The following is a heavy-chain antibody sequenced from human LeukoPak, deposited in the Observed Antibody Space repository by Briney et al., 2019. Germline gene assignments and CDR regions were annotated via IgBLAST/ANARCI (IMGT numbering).Heavy chain of an antibody. V-gene: IGHV1-18*01. CDR2: ISAYTGNT. D-gene: IGHD5-24*01. Sequence: ASVKVSCKASGYTFTTYGINWVRQAPGQGLEWMGWISAYTGNTNYAQKLQGRVTLTTDTSTSTAFMELRSLRSDDTAVYYCARDMMATISPNWFDPWGQGTLVTVSS. CDR3: ARDMMATISPNWFDP. J-gene: IGHJ5*02. CDR1: GYTFTTYG.